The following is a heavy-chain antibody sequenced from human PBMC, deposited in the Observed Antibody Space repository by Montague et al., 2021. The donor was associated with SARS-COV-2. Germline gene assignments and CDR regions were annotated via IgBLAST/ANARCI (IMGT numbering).Heavy chain of an antibody. CDR2: IYFSGST. CDR1: GVSISSYY. J-gene: IGHJ3*02. CDR3: AKQALTRDCTSTTCFGAAFDI. D-gene: IGHD2-2*01. Sequence: SETLSLTCTVSGVSISSYYWSWIRQPPGKGLEWIGCIYFSGSTNYNPSLKSRVTISVDTSKNQFSLKLSSVTAADTAVYYCAKQALTRDCTSTTCFGAAFDIWGQGTMVTVSS. V-gene: IGHV4-59*08.